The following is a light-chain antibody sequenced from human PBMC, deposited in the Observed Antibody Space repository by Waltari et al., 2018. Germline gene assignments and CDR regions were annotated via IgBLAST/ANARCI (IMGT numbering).Light chain of an antibody. J-gene: IGLJ3*02. V-gene: IGLV2-14*01. CDR2: EVH. Sequence: QSALTQPASVSGSPGQSITLSCPGTSSDGGGYNYVSWYHQHPGKAPKLMIYEVHKRPSGVSNRFSGSKSGNTASLTISGLQAEDEADYYCSSYTRSGPLFGGGTKLTVL. CDR1: SSDGGGYNY. CDR3: SSYTRSGPL.